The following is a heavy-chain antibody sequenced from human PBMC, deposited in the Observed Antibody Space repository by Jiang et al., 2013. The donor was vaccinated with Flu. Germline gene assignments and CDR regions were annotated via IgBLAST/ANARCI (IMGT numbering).Heavy chain of an antibody. V-gene: IGHV4-39*01. CDR2: IYYSGST. CDR1: GGSISSSSYY. D-gene: IGHD6-19*01. CDR3: ARQTLDIRGIAVAETGLDY. Sequence: GLVKPSETLSLTCTVSGGSISSSSYYWGWIRQPPGKGLEWIGSIYYSGSTYYNPSLKSRVTISVDTSKNQFSLKLSSVTAADTAVYYCARQTLDIRGIAVAETGLDYWGQGTLVTVSS. J-gene: IGHJ4*02.